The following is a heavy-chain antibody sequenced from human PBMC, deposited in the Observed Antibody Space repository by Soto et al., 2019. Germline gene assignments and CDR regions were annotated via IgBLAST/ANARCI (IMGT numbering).Heavy chain of an antibody. CDR3: ARLGYCSGGSCYSGTFDY. J-gene: IGHJ4*02. D-gene: IGHD2-15*01. CDR2: IYYSGST. CDR1: GGSISSYY. Sequence: SETLSLTCTVSGGSISSYYWSWIRQPPGKGLEWIGYIYYSGSTNYNPSLKSRVTISVDTSKNQFSLKLSSVTAADTAVYYCARLGYCSGGSCYSGTFDYWGQGTLVTVSS. V-gene: IGHV4-59*01.